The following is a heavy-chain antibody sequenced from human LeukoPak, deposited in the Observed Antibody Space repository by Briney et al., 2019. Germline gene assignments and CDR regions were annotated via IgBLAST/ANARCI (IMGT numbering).Heavy chain of an antibody. D-gene: IGHD3-22*01. CDR1: GFTFSSYS. CDR3: ASSRYDSSGYYGIIAY. Sequence: GGSLRLSCVASGFTFSSYSMNWVRQAPGKGLEWVSSIPRSSNYIYYADSEKGRFTISRDNAKNPVYLQMNRLGAEDTAVYYCASSRYDSSGYYGIIAYWGQGTLDTVSS. V-gene: IGHV3-21*01. J-gene: IGHJ4*02. CDR2: IPRSSNYI.